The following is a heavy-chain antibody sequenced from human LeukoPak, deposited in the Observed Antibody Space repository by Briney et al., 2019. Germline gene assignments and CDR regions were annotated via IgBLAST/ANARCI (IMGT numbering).Heavy chain of an antibody. Sequence: GGSLRLSCAASGFTFSSYWMSWVRQAPGKGLEWVANIKQDGSEKYYVDSVKGRFTISRDNAKNSLYLQMNSLRAEDTAVYYCARTRAQQLDVGGRFLGYFDYWGQGTLVTVSS. CDR1: GFTFSSYW. V-gene: IGHV3-7*01. D-gene: IGHD6-13*01. CDR2: IKQDGSEK. J-gene: IGHJ4*02. CDR3: ARTRAQQLDVGGRFLGYFDY.